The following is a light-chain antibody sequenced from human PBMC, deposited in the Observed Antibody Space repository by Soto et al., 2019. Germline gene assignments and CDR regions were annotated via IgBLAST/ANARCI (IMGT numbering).Light chain of an antibody. CDR2: LGS. CDR3: MQALQTPPT. J-gene: IGKJ1*01. Sequence: DIVMTQSPLSLPVTPGEPACISCRSSQSLLHSNGYNFLDWYLQKPGQSPQLLIYLGSNRASGVPDRFSGSGSGTDFTLKISRVEAEDVGVYYCMQALQTPPTFGQGTKVEIK. CDR1: QSLLHSNGYNF. V-gene: IGKV2-28*01.